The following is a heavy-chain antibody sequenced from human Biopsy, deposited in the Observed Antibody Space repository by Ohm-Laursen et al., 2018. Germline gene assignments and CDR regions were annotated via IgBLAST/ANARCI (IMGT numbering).Heavy chain of an antibody. Sequence: GTLSLTCAVSGGPFSSYYWNWIRQPPGKGLEWIGHIYNTGSTIYNPSIKSRVIMSVDTSKTQFSLSLSSVTAADTAVYYCAREPPSYSYDGSGISDGFYIWGQGTMVTVSS. V-gene: IGHV4-59*01. D-gene: IGHD3-22*01. J-gene: IGHJ3*02. CDR3: AREPPSYSYDGSGISDGFYI. CDR2: IYNTGST. CDR1: GGPFSSYY.